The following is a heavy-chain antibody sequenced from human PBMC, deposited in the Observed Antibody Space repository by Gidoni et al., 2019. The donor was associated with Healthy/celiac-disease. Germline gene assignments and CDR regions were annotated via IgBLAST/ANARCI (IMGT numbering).Heavy chain of an antibody. J-gene: IGHJ4*02. Sequence: EVQLVESGGGLVQPGGSLRLSCAASGFTFSSYDMHWVRQATGKGLEWVSAIGTAGDTYYPGSVKGRFTISRENAKNSLYLQMNSLRAGDTAVYYCARGGELGYCSGGSCYIPKYYFDYWGQGTLVTVSS. D-gene: IGHD2-15*01. V-gene: IGHV3-13*01. CDR1: GFTFSSYD. CDR3: ARGGELGYCSGGSCYIPKYYFDY. CDR2: IGTAGDT.